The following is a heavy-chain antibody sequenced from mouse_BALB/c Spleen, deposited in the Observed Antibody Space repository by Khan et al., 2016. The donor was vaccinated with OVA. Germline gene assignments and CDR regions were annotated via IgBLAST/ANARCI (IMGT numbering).Heavy chain of an antibody. J-gene: IGHJ1*01. CDR2: ICSGGSN. CDR3: SRGGDHGRGYVDV. Sequence: EVELVESGGGLVKPGGSLKLSCAASGFTFSVYAMYWVRQTPEKRLEWVASICSGGSNNYPDGVKGRFTISRDNARNILYLQMSSLRSEDTAMYYFSRGGDHGRGYVDVWGAGTTVTVSS. CDR1: GFTFSVYA. V-gene: IGHV5-6-5*01. D-gene: IGHD1-2*01.